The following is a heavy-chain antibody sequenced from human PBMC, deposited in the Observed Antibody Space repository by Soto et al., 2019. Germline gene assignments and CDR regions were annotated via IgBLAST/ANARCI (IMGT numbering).Heavy chain of an antibody. CDR1: GFTFSSYW. CDR3: ARDYVKVVVAAKHLPRGWFDP. J-gene: IGHJ5*02. CDR2: IKQDGSEK. V-gene: IGHV3-7*01. D-gene: IGHD2-15*01. Sequence: GGSLRLSCAASGFTFSSYWMSWVRQAPGKGLEWVANIKQDGSEKYYVDSVKGRFTISRDNAKNSLYLQMNSLRAEDTAVYYCARDYVKVVVAAKHLPRGWFDPWGQGTLVTVSS.